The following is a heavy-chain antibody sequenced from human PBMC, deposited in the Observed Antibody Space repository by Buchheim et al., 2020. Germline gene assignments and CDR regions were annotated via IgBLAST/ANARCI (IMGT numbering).Heavy chain of an antibody. V-gene: IGHV3-7*01. Sequence: EVQLVESGGGLVQPGGSLRLSCAASGFTFSSYWVSWVRQAPGKGLEWVANIKQDGSEKYYVDSVKGRFTISRDNAKHSPYLQMNSLRAEDTAVYYCARVAVAGDYYFDYWGQGTL. CDR1: GFTFSSYW. D-gene: IGHD6-19*01. CDR2: IKQDGSEK. J-gene: IGHJ4*02. CDR3: ARVAVAGDYYFDY.